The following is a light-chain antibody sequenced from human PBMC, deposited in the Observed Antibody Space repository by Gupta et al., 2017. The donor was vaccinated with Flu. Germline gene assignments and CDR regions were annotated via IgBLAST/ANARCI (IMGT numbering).Light chain of an antibody. J-gene: IGKJ1*01. CDR3: QQYYSYPQT. Sequence: STGDRVTITCRASPGISSYLAWYQQKPGKAPKLLIYAASTLQSGVPSRFSGSGSGTDFTLTISCLHSEDFTTYYCQQYYSYPQTFGQGTKVEIK. CDR2: AAS. V-gene: IGKV1-8*01. CDR1: PGISSY.